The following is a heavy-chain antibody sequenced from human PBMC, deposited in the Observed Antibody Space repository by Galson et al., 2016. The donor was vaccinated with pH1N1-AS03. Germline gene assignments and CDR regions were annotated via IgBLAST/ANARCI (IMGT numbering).Heavy chain of an antibody. Sequence: SETLSLTCTVSGVSIRSHYWHWIRQPPGKALEWIGYIYNGGSTNYNPSLKSRVTISGDTSKKQFSLKLSSVTAADTAVYYCASDSHTMVRADYWGQGTLVTVSS. D-gene: IGHD3-10*01. CDR2: IYNGGST. CDR1: GVSIRSHY. J-gene: IGHJ4*02. V-gene: IGHV4-59*08. CDR3: ASDSHTMVRADY.